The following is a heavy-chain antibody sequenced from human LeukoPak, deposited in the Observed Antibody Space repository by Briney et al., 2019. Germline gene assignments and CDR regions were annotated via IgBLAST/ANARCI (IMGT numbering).Heavy chain of an antibody. CDR2: IHYSGST. V-gene: IGHV4-59*08. D-gene: IGHD6-19*01. CDR3: ARSYSSGGNVALFQH. Sequence: PSETLSLTCTVSGGSISGHYWNWIRQPPGRGLEYIGFIHYSGSTNYNSSLKSRVTISVDTSKNQFSLKLSSVTAADTAVYYCARSYSSGGNVALFQHWGQGTLVTVSS. J-gene: IGHJ1*01. CDR1: GGSISGHY.